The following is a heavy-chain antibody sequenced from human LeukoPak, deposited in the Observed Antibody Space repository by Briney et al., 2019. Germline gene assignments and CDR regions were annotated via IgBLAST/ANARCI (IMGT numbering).Heavy chain of an antibody. Sequence: ASVKVSCKASGYTFTSYGISWVRQAPGQGLEWMGWISAYNGNTNYAQKLQGRVTMTTDTSTSTAYMELRSLRSDDTAVYYCARGGSGSGSYYNRFYDYWGQGTLVTVSS. D-gene: IGHD3-10*01. V-gene: IGHV1-18*01. CDR3: ARGGSGSGSYYNRFYDY. CDR2: ISAYNGNT. J-gene: IGHJ4*02. CDR1: GYTFTSYG.